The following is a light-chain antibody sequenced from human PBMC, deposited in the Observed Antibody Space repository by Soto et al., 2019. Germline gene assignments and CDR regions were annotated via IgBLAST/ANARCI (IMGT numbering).Light chain of an antibody. CDR2: GAS. CDR3: QQYVSLGT. Sequence: EMGLTQSPGTLSLSPGESSTLSCRASQSVSNNYLAWYQQKPGQAPRLLIYGASNRATGIPDRFSGSGSGTDFTLTISRLEPEDFAVYYCQQYVSLGTFAQGTKVDIK. V-gene: IGKV3-20*01. J-gene: IGKJ1*01. CDR1: QSVSNNY.